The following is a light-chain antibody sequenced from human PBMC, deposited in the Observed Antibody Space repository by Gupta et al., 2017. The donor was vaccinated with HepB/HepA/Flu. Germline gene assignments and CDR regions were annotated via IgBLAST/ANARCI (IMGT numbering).Light chain of an antibody. J-gene: IGLJ2*01. CDR3: QSADSSGTPV. CDR1: ALPKQY. CDR2: KDS. V-gene: IGLV3-25*03. Sequence: SYELTQPPSVSVSPGQTARITCSGDALPKQYAYWYQQKPGQAPVLVLYKDSERPSGIPERFSGSSSGTTVTLTISGVQAEDEADYYCQSADSSGTPVFGGGTKLTVL.